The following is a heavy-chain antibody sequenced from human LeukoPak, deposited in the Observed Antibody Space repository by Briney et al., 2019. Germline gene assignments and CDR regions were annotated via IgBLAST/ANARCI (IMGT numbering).Heavy chain of an antibody. D-gene: IGHD6-19*01. CDR2: ISYDGSNR. V-gene: IGHV3-30*07. CDR1: GFIFSSYA. Sequence: PGGSLRLSCAASGFIFSSYAMHWVRQAPGEGLEWVAVISYDGSNRYYADSVKGRFTISRDNSKNTVSLQMNSLRAEDTALYYCARVSDISVAAYFDYWGQGTLVTVSS. J-gene: IGHJ4*02. CDR3: ARVSDISVAAYFDY.